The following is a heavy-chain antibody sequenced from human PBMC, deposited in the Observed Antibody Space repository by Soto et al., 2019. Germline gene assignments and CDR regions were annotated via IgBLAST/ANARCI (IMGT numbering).Heavy chain of an antibody. CDR3: VRYARTLGWFFDL. V-gene: IGHV3-73*02. D-gene: IGHD2-2*01. Sequence: DVQLVESGGGLVQPGGSLKLSCAASGFTFSDSAMHWVRQASGEGLEWLGRIRSKGNNYATEYGASLKGRFTISRDDSKKTTYLQMSNLNTEDTAVYYCVRYARTLGWFFDLWGRGTLVTVSS. CDR1: GFTFSDSA. J-gene: IGHJ2*01. CDR2: IRSKGNNYAT.